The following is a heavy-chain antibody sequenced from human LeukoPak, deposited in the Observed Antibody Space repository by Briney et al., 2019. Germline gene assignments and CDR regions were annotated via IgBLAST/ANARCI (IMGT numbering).Heavy chain of an antibody. CDR1: GFTFSSYS. J-gene: IGHJ6*02. V-gene: IGHV3-23*01. Sequence: GGSLRLSCAASGFTFSSYSMNWVRQAPGKGLEWVSAISGSGGYTYYADSVKGRFTISRDNSKNTLYLQINSLRAEDTAVYYCAKVVAAANYYYGMDVWGQGTTVTVSS. D-gene: IGHD6-13*01. CDR2: ISGSGGYT. CDR3: AKVVAAANYYYGMDV.